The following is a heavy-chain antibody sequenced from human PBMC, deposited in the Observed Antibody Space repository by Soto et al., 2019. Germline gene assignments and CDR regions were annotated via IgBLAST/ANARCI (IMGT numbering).Heavy chain of an antibody. CDR2: ISSSSSYI. Sequence: GGSLRLSCAASGFTFSSYIMNWVRQSPGKGLEWVSSISSSSSYIYYADSVKGRFTISRDNAKNSLYLQMNSLRAEDTAVYYCARVRAVAGTGRCLDYWGQGTLVTVSS. D-gene: IGHD6-19*01. CDR1: GFTFSSYI. J-gene: IGHJ4*02. V-gene: IGHV3-21*01. CDR3: ARVRAVAGTGRCLDY.